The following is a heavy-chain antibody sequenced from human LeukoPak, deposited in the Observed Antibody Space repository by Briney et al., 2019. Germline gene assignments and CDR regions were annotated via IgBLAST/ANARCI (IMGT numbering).Heavy chain of an antibody. V-gene: IGHV3-7*01. D-gene: IGHD2-15*01. CDR3: ARGNGYCSGGSCYHYYMDV. J-gene: IGHJ6*03. CDR1: GFTFSSYW. CDR2: IKQDGSEK. Sequence: GGSLRLSCAASGFTFSSYWMSWVCQVPGKGLEWVANIKQDGSEKYYLDSVKGRFTISRDNAKNSLDLQMNSLRAEDTAVYYCARGNGYCSGGSCYHYYMDVWGKGTTVTVSS.